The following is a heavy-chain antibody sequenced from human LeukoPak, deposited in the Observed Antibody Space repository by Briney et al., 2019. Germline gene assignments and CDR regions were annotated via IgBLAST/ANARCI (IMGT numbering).Heavy chain of an antibody. CDR3: ARGVRWLQLSYFDY. J-gene: IGHJ4*02. Sequence: SETLSLTCAVYGGSFSGYYWNWIRQPPGKGLEWIGEVNHSGSTNYNPSLKSRVTISVDTSKNQFSLKLSSVTAADTAVYYCARGVRWLQLSYFDYWGQGTLVTVSS. CDR2: VNHSGST. D-gene: IGHD5-24*01. V-gene: IGHV4-34*01. CDR1: GGSFSGYY.